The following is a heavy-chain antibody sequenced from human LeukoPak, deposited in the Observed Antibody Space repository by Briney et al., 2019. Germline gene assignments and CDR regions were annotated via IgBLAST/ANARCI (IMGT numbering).Heavy chain of an antibody. Sequence: KPSETLSLTCTVSGGSIGVTNFYWGWFRQPPGKGLEWIGSIFYSGSTFYNPSFQSRITISVDTSKNQFSLKLGSVTAADTAAYYCSRRLLDWLAHDYWGRGSLVTVSS. V-gene: IGHV4-39*01. D-gene: IGHD3/OR15-3a*01. J-gene: IGHJ4*02. CDR3: SRRLLDWLAHDY. CDR2: IFYSGST. CDR1: GGSIGVTNFY.